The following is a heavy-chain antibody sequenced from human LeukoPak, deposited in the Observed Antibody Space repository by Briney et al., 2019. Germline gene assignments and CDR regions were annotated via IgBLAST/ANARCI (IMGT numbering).Heavy chain of an antibody. V-gene: IGHV3-30*18. CDR2: ISYDGSNK. Sequence: GGSLRLSCAASGFTFSSCGMHWVRQAPGKGLEWVAVISYDGSNKYYADSVKGRFTISRDNSKNTLYLQMNSLRAEDTAVYYCAKASLYSGYDTGDYWGQGTLVTVSS. CDR1: GFTFSSCG. CDR3: AKASLYSGYDTGDY. J-gene: IGHJ4*02. D-gene: IGHD5-12*01.